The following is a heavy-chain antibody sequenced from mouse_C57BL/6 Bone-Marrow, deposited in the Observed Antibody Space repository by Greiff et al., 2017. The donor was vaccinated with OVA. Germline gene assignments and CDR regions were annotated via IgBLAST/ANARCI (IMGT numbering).Heavy chain of an antibody. CDR1: GYAFSSSW. CDR3: ARHEDGYYASYFDY. J-gene: IGHJ2*01. D-gene: IGHD2-3*01. Sequence: VHLVESGPELVKPGASVKISCKASGYAFSSSWMNWVKQRPGKGLEWLGRIYPGDGDTNYNGKFKGKATLTADKSSSTAYMQLSSLTSEDSAVYFCARHEDGYYASYFDYWGQGTTLTVSS. V-gene: IGHV1-82*01. CDR2: IYPGDGDT.